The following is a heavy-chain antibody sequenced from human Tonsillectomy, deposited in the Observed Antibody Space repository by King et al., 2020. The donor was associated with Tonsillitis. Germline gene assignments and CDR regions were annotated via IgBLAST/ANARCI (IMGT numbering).Heavy chain of an antibody. CDR1: GFTFSSSA. Sequence: VQLVESGGGVVQPGRSLRLSCAASGFTFSSSAMHWVRQAPGKGLEWVALLSYDGSTKYYADSVKGRFTISRDNSKNTLYLQMNSLRPEDTALYYCARDYASASDFAFEYWGQGILVTVPS. CDR3: ARDYASASDFAFEY. CDR2: LSYDGSTK. V-gene: IGHV3-30-3*01. D-gene: IGHD2-2*01. J-gene: IGHJ4*02.